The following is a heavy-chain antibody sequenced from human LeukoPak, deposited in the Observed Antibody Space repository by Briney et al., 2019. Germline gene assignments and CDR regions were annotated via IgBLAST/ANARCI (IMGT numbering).Heavy chain of an antibody. D-gene: IGHD6-13*01. V-gene: IGHV3-23*01. CDR1: GLSFTNYA. CDR3: AKGAAAGKVDWFDP. CDR2: LTGYGGA. J-gene: IGHJ5*02. Sequence: GGSLRLSCEASGLSFTNYAMMWVRQAPGKGLQWISTLTGYGGAYYADSGEGRFIISRDISKNMMFLQMYSLRAEGTAVYYCAKGAAAGKVDWFDPWGQGTLVTVSS.